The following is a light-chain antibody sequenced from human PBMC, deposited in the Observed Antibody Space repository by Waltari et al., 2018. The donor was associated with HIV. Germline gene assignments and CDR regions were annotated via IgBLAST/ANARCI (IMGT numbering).Light chain of an antibody. V-gene: IGKV3-11*01. Sequence: EIVMTQSPATLSFAPGERATLSCRASQSVYDYVAWYQQKPGQAPRLLIYDTSNRATGVPARFSGSGSGTDFTLTIGSLEPEDFAVYYCQQRSNWPLTFGGGTQVEIK. J-gene: IGKJ4*01. CDR2: DTS. CDR1: QSVYDY. CDR3: QQRSNWPLT.